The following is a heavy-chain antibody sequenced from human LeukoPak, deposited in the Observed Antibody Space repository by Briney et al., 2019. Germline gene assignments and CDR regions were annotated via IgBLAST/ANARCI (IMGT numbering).Heavy chain of an antibody. D-gene: IGHD2-15*01. CDR1: GGSISSGGYY. Sequence: SETLSLTCTVSGGSISSGGYYWSWIRQHPGKGLEWIGYIYYSGSTYYNPSLKSRVTISVDTSKNQFSLKLSSVTAADTAVHYCAREYCSGGSCRPFGYWGQGTLVTVSS. V-gene: IGHV4-31*03. CDR2: IYYSGST. CDR3: AREYCSGGSCRPFGY. J-gene: IGHJ4*02.